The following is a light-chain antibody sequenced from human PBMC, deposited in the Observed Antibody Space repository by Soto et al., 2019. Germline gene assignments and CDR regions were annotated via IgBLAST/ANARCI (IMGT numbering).Light chain of an antibody. Sequence: EIVLTQSPGTLSLSPGEGATLSCRASQSVSSSYLAWYQQKPGQATRLLIYGASSRAPGIPDRISGSGSGTDFTLTISSLEPEDFAVYYCQEYANSPLTFGPGTKVDIK. CDR3: QEYANSPLT. CDR2: GAS. CDR1: QSVSSSY. J-gene: IGKJ3*01. V-gene: IGKV3-20*01.